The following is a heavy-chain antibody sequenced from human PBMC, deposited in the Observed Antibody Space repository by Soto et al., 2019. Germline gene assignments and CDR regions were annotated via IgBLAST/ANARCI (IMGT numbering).Heavy chain of an antibody. CDR2: IYSGGST. J-gene: IGHJ4*02. CDR3: AVAGAGAFDY. Sequence: EVQLVESGGGLVQPGGSLRLSCAASGFTVSSKHISWVRQAPGKGLEWVSIIYSGGSTYYADSVKGRFTISRDNSKNTLYLQMNSLRAEDTAVYYCAVAGAGAFDYWGQGTLVTVSS. CDR1: GFTVSSKH. V-gene: IGHV3-66*01. D-gene: IGHD6-19*01.